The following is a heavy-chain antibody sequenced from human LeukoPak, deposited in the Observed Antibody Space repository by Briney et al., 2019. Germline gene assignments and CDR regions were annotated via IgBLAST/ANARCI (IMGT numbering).Heavy chain of an antibody. CDR3: ARTVRGDYYGMDV. CDR1: GGSISNSY. Sequence: SETLSLTCTVSGGSISNSYWSWVRQPPGKGLEWIGYTSYSGSTNYNPSLKSRVTMSVDTSTDQFSLRLISVTAADTAVYYCARTVRGDYYGMDVWGQGTTVTVSS. V-gene: IGHV4-59*08. D-gene: IGHD3-10*01. J-gene: IGHJ6*02. CDR2: TSYSGST.